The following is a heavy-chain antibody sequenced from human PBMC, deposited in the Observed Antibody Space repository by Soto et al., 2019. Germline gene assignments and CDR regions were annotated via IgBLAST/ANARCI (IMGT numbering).Heavy chain of an antibody. CDR1: GFAFSSIN. V-gene: IGHV3-30*02. Sequence: GGSLRLFCVASGFAFSSINMHWVRQVPGKGLEWVAFIRYDESDKYYVDSVKGRFTISRDNSKNTLYLQMNSLRAEDTAVYYCARFYHDSSGYYYGMDVWGQGTTVTVSS. CDR3: ARFYHDSSGYYYGMDV. CDR2: IRYDESDK. D-gene: IGHD3-22*01. J-gene: IGHJ6*02.